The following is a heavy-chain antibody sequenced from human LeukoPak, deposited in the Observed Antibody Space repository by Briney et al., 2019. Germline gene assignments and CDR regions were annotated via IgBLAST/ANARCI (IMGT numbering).Heavy chain of an antibody. Sequence: GGSLRLSCAASGFTFSSYGMHWVRQAPGKGLEWVAVISYDGSNKYYAGSVKGRFTISRDNSKNTLYLQMNSLRAEDTAVYYCAKDRRRGYYYGMDVWGQGTTVSVSS. CDR3: AKDRRRGYYYGMDV. CDR2: ISYDGSNK. D-gene: IGHD1-1*01. J-gene: IGHJ6*02. V-gene: IGHV3-30*18. CDR1: GFTFSSYG.